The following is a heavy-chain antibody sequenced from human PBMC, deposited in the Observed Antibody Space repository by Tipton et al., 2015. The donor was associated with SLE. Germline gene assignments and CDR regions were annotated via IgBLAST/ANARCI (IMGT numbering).Heavy chain of an antibody. J-gene: IGHJ3*02. V-gene: IGHV4-31*02. D-gene: IGHD3-16*01. CDR2: IYYGGKT. Sequence: LRLSCSVSGGSVSRGYYYWTRIRQLPGRGLEWIGYIYYGGKTHYNPSLNSRVTISIDTSKNHFSLRLSSVTAADTAVYYCARGVPGELRGSDWILDAFNIWGQGTEVTVSS. CDR3: ARGVPGELRGSDWILDAFNI. CDR1: GGSVSRGYYY.